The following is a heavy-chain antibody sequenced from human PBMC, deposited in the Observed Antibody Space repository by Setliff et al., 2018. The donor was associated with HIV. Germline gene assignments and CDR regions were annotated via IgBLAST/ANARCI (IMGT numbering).Heavy chain of an antibody. J-gene: IGHJ4*02. Sequence: SETLSLTCTVSGGSISSYYWSWIRQSPGKGLEWIGYTYTSGSTNYNHNPSLKSRVTISVDTSKDQFSLKLSSVTAADTAVYYCARGTGSYGSDYWGQGTLVTVSS. CDR3: ARGTGSYGSDY. CDR1: GGSISSYY. CDR2: TYTSGST. V-gene: IGHV4-4*09. D-gene: IGHD5-18*01.